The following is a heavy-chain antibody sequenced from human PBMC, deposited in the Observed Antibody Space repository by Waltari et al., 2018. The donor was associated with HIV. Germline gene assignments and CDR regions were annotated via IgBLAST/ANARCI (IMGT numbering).Heavy chain of an antibody. D-gene: IGHD2-15*01. Sequence: QVQLEESGGRVVQPGRSLRLTCVASGFNFSTSGMHWVRQAPGKGLEWVGLISYNGLNKYYVDSVKCRFTISRDKSNSTLFLQMSSLRPDDTAVYYCAKDLVTRGFFYFYGMHVWGQGTTVTVSS. CDR1: GFNFSTSG. CDR2: ISYNGLNK. J-gene: IGHJ6*02. V-gene: IGHV3-30*18. CDR3: AKDLVTRGFFYFYGMHV.